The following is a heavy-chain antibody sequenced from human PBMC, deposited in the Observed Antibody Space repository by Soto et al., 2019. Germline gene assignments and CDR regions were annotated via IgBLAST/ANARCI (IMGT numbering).Heavy chain of an antibody. CDR2: MNPNSGNT. Sequence: ASVKVSCKASGYTFTSYGINWVRQASGQGLVWMGWMNPNSGNTGYAQKFQGRVTMTRNTSISTAYMELSSLRSEDTAVYYCARVDYYYYYYMDVWGKGTTVTVSS. V-gene: IGHV1-8*01. J-gene: IGHJ6*03. CDR3: ARVDYYYYYYMDV. CDR1: GYTFTSYG.